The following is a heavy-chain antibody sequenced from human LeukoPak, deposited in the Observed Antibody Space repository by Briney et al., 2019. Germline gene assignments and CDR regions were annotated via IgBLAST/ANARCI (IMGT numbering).Heavy chain of an antibody. CDR2: IRYDGNNK. V-gene: IGHV3-30*02. CDR3: ASAITGT. J-gene: IGHJ5*02. Sequence: GGSLRLSCAASGFTFSSYGMHWVRQAPGKGLEWVTFIRYDGNNKYYADSVKGRFTIARDNSKNTLYLQMNSLRPEDTAVYYCASAITGTWGQGTLVTVSS. D-gene: IGHD1-20*01. CDR1: GFTFSSYG.